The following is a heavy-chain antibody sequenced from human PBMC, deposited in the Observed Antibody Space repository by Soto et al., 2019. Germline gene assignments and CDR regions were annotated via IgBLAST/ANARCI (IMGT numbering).Heavy chain of an antibody. D-gene: IGHD6-13*01. CDR3: VKDLMGIAAAGTPWFDP. CDR2: ISSNGGST. V-gene: IGHV3-64D*08. Sequence: PGGSLRLSCSASGFTFSSYAMHWVRQAPGKGLEYVSAISSNGGSTYYADSVKGRFTISRDNSKNTLYLQMSSLRAEDTAVYYCVKDLMGIAAAGTPWFDPWGQGTLVTVSS. CDR1: GFTFSSYA. J-gene: IGHJ5*02.